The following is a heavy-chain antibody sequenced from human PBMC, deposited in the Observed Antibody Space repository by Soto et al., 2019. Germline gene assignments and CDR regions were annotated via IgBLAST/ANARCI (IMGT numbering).Heavy chain of an antibody. CDR3: ARGKGGTAMVYYYYYGMDV. V-gene: IGHV4-34*01. Sequence: SETLSLTCSIYGGSFSGYYWSWIRQPPGKGLEWIGEINHSGSTNYNPSLKSRVTISVDTSKNQFSLKLSSVTAADTAVYYCARGKGGTAMVYYYYYGMDVWGQGTTVTVSS. CDR1: GGSFSGYY. D-gene: IGHD5-18*01. J-gene: IGHJ6*02. CDR2: INHSGST.